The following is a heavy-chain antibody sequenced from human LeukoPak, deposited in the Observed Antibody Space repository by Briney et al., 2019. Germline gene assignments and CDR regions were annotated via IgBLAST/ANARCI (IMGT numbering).Heavy chain of an antibody. Sequence: SGGSLRLSCAASGFTFSSYAMHWVRQAPGKGLEWVAVISYDGSNKYYADSVKGRFTISRDNSKNTLYLQMNSLRTEDTAVYYCARDLELRFLFRATVNAFDIWGQGTMVTVSS. CDR1: GFTFSSYA. CDR2: ISYDGSNK. CDR3: ARDLELRFLFRATVNAFDI. J-gene: IGHJ3*02. D-gene: IGHD3-3*01. V-gene: IGHV3-30-3*01.